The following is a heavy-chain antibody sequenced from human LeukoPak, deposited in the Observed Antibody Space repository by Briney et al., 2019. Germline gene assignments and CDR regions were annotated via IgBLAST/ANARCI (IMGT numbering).Heavy chain of an antibody. D-gene: IGHD3-16*01. Sequence: GASVKVSCKASGGTFSSYAISWVRQAPGQGLEWMGRIIPILGIANYAQKFQGRVTITADKSTSTAYMELSSLRSEDTAVYYCARGGTYAGIELFYFDNWGQGTLVTVSA. V-gene: IGHV1-69*04. CDR3: ARGGTYAGIELFYFDN. J-gene: IGHJ4*02. CDR1: GGTFSSYA. CDR2: IIPILGIA.